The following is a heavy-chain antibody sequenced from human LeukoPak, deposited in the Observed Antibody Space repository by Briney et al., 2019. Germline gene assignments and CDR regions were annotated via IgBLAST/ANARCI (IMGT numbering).Heavy chain of an antibody. V-gene: IGHV1-2*02. D-gene: IGHD3-9*01. CDR1: GYTFTGYY. J-gene: IGHJ5*02. Sequence: ASVKVSCKASGYTFTGYYMHWVRQAPGQGLEWMGWINPNSGGTNFAQKFQGRVTMTRDTSVSTAYVELSRLRSDDTAVYYCARGRNLDWLLVAWGQGTLVTVSS. CDR3: ARGRNLDWLLVA. CDR2: INPNSGGT.